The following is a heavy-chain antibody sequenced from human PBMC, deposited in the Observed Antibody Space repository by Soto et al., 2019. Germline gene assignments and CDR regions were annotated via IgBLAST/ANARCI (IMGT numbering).Heavy chain of an antibody. CDR2: IIPIFGTA. Sequence: GASVKVSCKASGGTFSSYAISWVRQAPGQGLEWMGGIIPIFGTANYAQKFQGRVTITADESTSTAYIELSSLRSEDTAVYYCARETGGDYDSSGYYWADAFDIWGQGTMVTVSS. D-gene: IGHD3-22*01. V-gene: IGHV1-69*13. CDR1: GGTFSSYA. J-gene: IGHJ3*02. CDR3: ARETGGDYDSSGYYWADAFDI.